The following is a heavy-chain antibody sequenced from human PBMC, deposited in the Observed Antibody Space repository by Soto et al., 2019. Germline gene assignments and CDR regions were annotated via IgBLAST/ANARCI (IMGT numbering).Heavy chain of an antibody. J-gene: IGHJ6*02. D-gene: IGHD2-2*01. CDR2: ILYSGIT. CDR1: GGSVRSGSYY. CDR3: ARGVLALDIEVGPGSRYGMDV. Sequence: QVQLQESGPGLVKPSETLSLICTVSGGSVRSGSYYWSWIRQPPGKGLEWIGYILYSGITNYNPSLKSRVTILVDTSKNHFSLKLSSVTAADTAVYYCARGVLALDIEVGPGSRYGMDVWGQGTTVTVSS. V-gene: IGHV4-61*01.